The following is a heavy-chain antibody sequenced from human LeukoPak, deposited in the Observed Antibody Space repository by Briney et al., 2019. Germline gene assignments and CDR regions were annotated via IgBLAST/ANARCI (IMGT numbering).Heavy chain of an antibody. CDR1: GGSISSSY. V-gene: IGHV4-4*07. CDR2: IYTSGST. Sequence: SETLSLTCTVSGGSISSSYWSWIRQPAGKGLEWIGRIYTSGSTNYNPSLKSRVTMSVDTSKNQFSLKLSSVTAADTAVYYCARSTMVRGAPNDYWGQGTLVTVSS. J-gene: IGHJ4*02. D-gene: IGHD3-10*01. CDR3: ARSTMVRGAPNDY.